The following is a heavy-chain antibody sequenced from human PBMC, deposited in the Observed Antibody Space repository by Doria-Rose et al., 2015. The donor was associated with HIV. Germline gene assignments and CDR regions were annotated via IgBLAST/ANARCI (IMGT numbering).Heavy chain of an antibody. Sequence: QVTLKESGPVLVKPTETLTLTCTVSGVSLSSPGMGVSWIRQPPGKALEWLASNFSDDERSYKTSLKSRLTISRGTSKSQVVLTMTDMDPVDIATYYCARIKSSRWYHKYYFDFWGQGTLVIVSA. CDR1: GVSLSSPGMG. D-gene: IGHD6-13*01. V-gene: IGHV2-26*01. CDR3: ARIKSSRWYHKYYFDF. J-gene: IGHJ4*02. CDR2: NFSDDER.